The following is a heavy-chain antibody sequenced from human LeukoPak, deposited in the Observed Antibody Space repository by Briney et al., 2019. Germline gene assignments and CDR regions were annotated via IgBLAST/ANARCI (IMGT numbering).Heavy chain of an antibody. CDR3: ARDLHSGYLIISGWFDP. CDR1: GGSFSGYY. CDR2: INHSGST. J-gene: IGHJ5*02. D-gene: IGHD5-12*01. Sequence: PSETLSLTCAVYGGSFSGYYWSWIRQPPGKGLEWIGEINHSGSTNYNPSLKSRVTISVDTSKNQFSLKLSSVTAADTAVYYCARDLHSGYLIISGWFDPWGQGTLVTVSS. V-gene: IGHV4-34*01.